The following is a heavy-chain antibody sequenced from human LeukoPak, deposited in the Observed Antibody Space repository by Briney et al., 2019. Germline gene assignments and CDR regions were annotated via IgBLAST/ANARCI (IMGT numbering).Heavy chain of an antibody. CDR1: GFTFSSYW. Sequence: GGSLRLSCEASGFTFSSYWMSWVRQAPGKGLDWVSTIGGSGAKTFYADSVKGRFTISRDNSQNTVHLQMNALGAEDTAVYYCAKDPGLFSRGWDGDFWGQGTQVTVSS. J-gene: IGHJ4*02. CDR3: AKDPGLFSRGWDGDF. D-gene: IGHD6-19*01. CDR2: IGGSGAKT. V-gene: IGHV3-23*01.